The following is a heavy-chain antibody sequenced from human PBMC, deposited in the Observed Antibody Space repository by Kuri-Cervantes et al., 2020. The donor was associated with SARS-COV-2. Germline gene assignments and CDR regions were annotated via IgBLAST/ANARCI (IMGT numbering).Heavy chain of an antibody. Sequence: SQTLSLTCAVSGYSISSGYYWGWIRQPPGKGLEWIGSIYHSGSTYYNPSLKSRVTISVDTSKNQFSLKLSSVTAADTAVYYCARLAIAAGGFLDYWGQGTLVTVSS. J-gene: IGHJ4*02. CDR2: IYHSGST. V-gene: IGHV4-38-2*01. CDR3: ARLAIAAGGFLDY. CDR1: GYSISSGYY. D-gene: IGHD6-25*01.